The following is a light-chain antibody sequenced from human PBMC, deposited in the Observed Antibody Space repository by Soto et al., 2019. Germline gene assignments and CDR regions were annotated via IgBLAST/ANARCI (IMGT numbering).Light chain of an antibody. CDR3: QQSDTSPFP. CDR2: DAF. V-gene: IGKV3-20*01. J-gene: IGKJ4*01. Sequence: EIVLTQAPSTMSLSPGARATLSCRASQPISNNNLAWYQQKSGQAPRLLMYDAFHRASGIPDRFSGSGSGTDFTLTIRRLEPEDFAVYYCQQSDTSPFPFGGGPKVDIK. CDR1: QPISNNN.